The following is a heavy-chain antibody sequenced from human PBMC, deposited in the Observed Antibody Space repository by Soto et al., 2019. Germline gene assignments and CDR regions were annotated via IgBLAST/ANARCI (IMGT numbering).Heavy chain of an antibody. CDR2: IYYSGST. Sequence: SETLSLTCTVSGCSISSYYWSWVRQPPGKGLEWIGYIYYSGSTNYNPSLKSRVTISVDTSKNQFSLKLSSVTAADTAVYYCARTYDGSGPNSGGYGFDIWGQGTLVTVS. CDR3: ARTYDGSGPNSGGYGFDI. D-gene: IGHD3-22*01. CDR1: GCSISSYY. V-gene: IGHV4-59*01. J-gene: IGHJ3*02.